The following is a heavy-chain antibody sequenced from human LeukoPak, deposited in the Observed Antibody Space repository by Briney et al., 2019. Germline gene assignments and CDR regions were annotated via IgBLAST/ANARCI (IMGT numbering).Heavy chain of an antibody. D-gene: IGHD3-22*01. CDR2: ISSSSSYI. V-gene: IGHV3-21*01. Sequence: GGSLRLSCAASGFTFSSYSMNWVRQAPGKRLEWVSSISSSSSYIYYADSVKGRFTISRDNAKNSLYLQMNSLRAEDTAVYYCASLIDSSGPCFHYWGQGTLVTVSS. J-gene: IGHJ4*02. CDR3: ASLIDSSGPCFHY. CDR1: GFTFSSYS.